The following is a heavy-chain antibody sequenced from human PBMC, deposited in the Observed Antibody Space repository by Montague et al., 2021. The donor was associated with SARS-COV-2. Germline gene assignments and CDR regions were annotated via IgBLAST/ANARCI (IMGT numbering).Heavy chain of an antibody. Sequence: SETLSLTCTVSGGSISSYYWSWIRQPPGKGMEWIGNIYYSGSTNXXPPLRSRVTISVDTSKNQFSLKVSSVTAADTAAYYCARGSGGMGNAFDIWGQGTMVTVSS. J-gene: IGHJ3*02. CDR1: GGSISSYY. CDR3: ARGSGGMGNAFDI. D-gene: IGHD6-19*01. V-gene: IGHV4-59*01. CDR2: IYYSGST.